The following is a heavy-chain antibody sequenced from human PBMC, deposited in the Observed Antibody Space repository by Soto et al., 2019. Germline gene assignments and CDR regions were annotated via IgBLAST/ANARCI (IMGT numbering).Heavy chain of an antibody. J-gene: IGHJ4*02. D-gene: IGHD3-3*01. Sequence: ASVKVSCKASGYTFTSYGISWVRQAPGQGLEWMGWISAYNGNTNYAQKPQGRVTMTTDTSTNTAYIELRSLRSDDTAVYYCASITIFGVVEWGQGTLVTVSS. V-gene: IGHV1-18*01. CDR3: ASITIFGVVE. CDR2: ISAYNGNT. CDR1: GYTFTSYG.